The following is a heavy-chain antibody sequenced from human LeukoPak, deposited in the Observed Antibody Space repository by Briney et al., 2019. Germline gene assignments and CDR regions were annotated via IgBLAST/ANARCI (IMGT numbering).Heavy chain of an antibody. J-gene: IGHJ4*02. Sequence: SETLSLTCTVSGGSITSYYWSWIRQPAGKGLEWIGRIYTSGSTNYNPSLKSRVTMSVDTSKNQFSLKLSSVTAADTAVYYCARGTYCSSTSCYTSCFDYWGQGTLVTVSS. D-gene: IGHD2-2*02. V-gene: IGHV4-4*07. CDR1: GGSITSYY. CDR2: IYTSGST. CDR3: ARGTYCSSTSCYTSCFDY.